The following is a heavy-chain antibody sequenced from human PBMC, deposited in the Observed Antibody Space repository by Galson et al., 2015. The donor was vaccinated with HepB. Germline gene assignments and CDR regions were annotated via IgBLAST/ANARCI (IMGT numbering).Heavy chain of an antibody. D-gene: IGHD5-18*01. V-gene: IGHV3-49*03. CDR1: GFAFADFP. J-gene: IGHJ4*02. CDR3: SRSLEWYSYGSAFFDF. CDR2: VRSKAFGGTI. Sequence: SLRLSCATFGFAFADFPMSWFRQAPGKGLEWVGFVRSKAFGGTIEYAASVKGRFIISRDDSRDVAHLQMNRLKTEDTAVYYCSRSLEWYSYGSAFFDFWGQGALVTVSS.